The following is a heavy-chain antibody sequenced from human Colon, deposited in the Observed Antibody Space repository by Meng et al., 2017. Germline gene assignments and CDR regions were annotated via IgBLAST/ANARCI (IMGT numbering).Heavy chain of an antibody. CDR2: VHSSGTT. J-gene: IGHJ2*01. V-gene: IGHV4-61*02. CDR3: ARWPGHFDF. CDR1: GDSISTGVHY. D-gene: IGHD7-27*01. Sequence: SETLSLTCSVSGDSISTGVHYWSWIRQPAGRGLEWIGRVHSSGTTRYNPSLGNRATISVDTSKNQFSLTLSAVTATDTAVYYCARWPGHFDFWSPGTLGTVSS.